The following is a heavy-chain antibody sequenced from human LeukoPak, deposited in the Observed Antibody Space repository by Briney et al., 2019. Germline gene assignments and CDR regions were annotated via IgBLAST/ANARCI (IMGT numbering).Heavy chain of an antibody. Sequence: SETLSLTCTVSGGSISSYYWSWIRQPPGKGLEWIGYIYYSGSTNYNPSLKSRVTISVDTSKNQFSLKLSSVTAAVTAVYYCARDRRGYSYGFDDYYYYGMDVWGQGTTVTVSS. V-gene: IGHV4-59*01. CDR2: IYYSGST. J-gene: IGHJ6*02. CDR3: ARDRRGYSYGFDDYYYYGMDV. D-gene: IGHD5-18*01. CDR1: GGSISSYY.